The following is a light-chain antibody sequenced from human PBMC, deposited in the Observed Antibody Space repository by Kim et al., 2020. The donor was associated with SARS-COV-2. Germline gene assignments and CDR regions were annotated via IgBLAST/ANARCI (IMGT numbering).Light chain of an antibody. CDR2: DVS. J-gene: IGLJ1*01. V-gene: IGLV2-14*01. Sequence: QSALTQPASVSGSPGQSITISCTGSSSDVGGYYYISWYQQHPGTAPKLMIYDVSKRPSGVSNRFSGSKSGNTASLTISGLQAEDEADYYCSSYTSSSTYVFGTGTKVTVL. CDR3: SSYTSSSTYV. CDR1: SSDVGGYYY.